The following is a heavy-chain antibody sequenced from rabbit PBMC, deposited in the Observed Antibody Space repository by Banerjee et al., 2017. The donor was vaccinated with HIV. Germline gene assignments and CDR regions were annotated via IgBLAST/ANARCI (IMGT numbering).Heavy chain of an antibody. Sequence: QSLEESGGDLVKPGASLTLTCTASGLDFSSSYWICWVRQAPGKGLEWIACIDTGSSGYTWYASWAKGRFTISKTSSTTVTLQMTSLTAADTATYFCARDYADVGGYALWGPGTLVTVS. D-gene: IGHD6-1*01. V-gene: IGHV1S40*01. CDR1: GLDFSSSYW. J-gene: IGHJ4*01. CDR3: ARDYADVGGYAL. CDR2: IDTGSSGYT.